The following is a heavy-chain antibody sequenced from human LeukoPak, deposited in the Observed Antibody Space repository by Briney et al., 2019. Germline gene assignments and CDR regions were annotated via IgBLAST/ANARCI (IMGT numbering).Heavy chain of an antibody. CDR1: GFSFSSYW. Sequence: PGGSLRLSCAASGFSFSSYWMSWVRQAPGKGLEWVANIKQDGSEKYYVDSVKGRFTISRDNSKNTLYLQMNSLRAEDTAVYYYAKTAGIAAEFDYWGQGTLVTVSS. CDR3: AKTAGIAAEFDY. J-gene: IGHJ4*02. D-gene: IGHD6-13*01. CDR2: IKQDGSEK. V-gene: IGHV3-7*01.